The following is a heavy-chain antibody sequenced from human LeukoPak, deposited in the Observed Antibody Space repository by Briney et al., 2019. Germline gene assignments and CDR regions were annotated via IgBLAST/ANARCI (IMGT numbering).Heavy chain of an antibody. V-gene: IGHV4-39*01. J-gene: IGHJ6*02. CDR2: LLYNGNT. D-gene: IGHD1-26*01. Sequence: SETLSLTCTVAGGSISSDVHYWDWIRQAPGKGLEWIGSLLYNGNTWYNPSLESRITISVDTSENQFTLRLTSVNAADTALYFCTRRGSGNGGTYAGMDVWGPGTSVTVSS. CDR1: GGSISSDVHY. CDR3: TRRGSGNGGTYAGMDV.